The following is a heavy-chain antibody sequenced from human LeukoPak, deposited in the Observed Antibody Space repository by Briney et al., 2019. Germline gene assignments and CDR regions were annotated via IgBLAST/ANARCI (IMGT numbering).Heavy chain of an antibody. V-gene: IGHV3-23*01. CDR1: GFTFSSYA. CDR2: ISGSGGST. CDR3: AKVPSTVTELYYGMDV. Sequence: GGSLRLSCAASGFTFSSYAMSWVRQAPGKGLEWVSAISGSGGSTYYADSVKGRFTISRDNSKNTLYQQMNSLRAEDTAVYYCAKVPSTVTELYYGMDVWGQGTTVTVSS. J-gene: IGHJ6*02. D-gene: IGHD4-17*01.